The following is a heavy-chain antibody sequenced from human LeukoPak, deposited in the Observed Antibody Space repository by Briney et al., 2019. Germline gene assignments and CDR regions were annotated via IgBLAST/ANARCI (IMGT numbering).Heavy chain of an antibody. CDR1: GESFSGYY. CDR3: ASSNRITGTTGAY. V-gene: IGHV4-34*01. D-gene: IGHD1-20*01. J-gene: IGHJ4*02. CDR2: INHSGST. Sequence: SETLSLTCAVYGESFSGYYWSWIRQPPGKGLEWIGEINHSGSTNYNPSLKSRVTISVDTSKNQFSLKLSSVTAADTAVYYCASSNRITGTTGAYWGQGTLVTVSS.